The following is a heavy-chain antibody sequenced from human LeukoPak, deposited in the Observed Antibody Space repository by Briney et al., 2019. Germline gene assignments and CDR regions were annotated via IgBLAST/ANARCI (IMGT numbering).Heavy chain of an antibody. CDR2: INQHGTEK. D-gene: IGHD2-15*01. J-gene: IGHJ4*02. CDR3: ARAPYCSGGGCYAPGFYYFDS. V-gene: IGHV3-7*03. Sequence: GGSLRLSCAASGFTFSSYEMNWVRQAPGKGLEWVANINQHGTEKYYVDSVKGRFTISRDNAKNSLYLQMNSLRADDTAVYYCARAPYCSGGGCYAPGFYYFDSWGQGTLVTVSS. CDR1: GFTFSSYE.